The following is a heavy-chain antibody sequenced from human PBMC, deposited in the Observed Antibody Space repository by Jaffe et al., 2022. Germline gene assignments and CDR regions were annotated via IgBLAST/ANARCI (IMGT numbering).Heavy chain of an antibody. CDR1: GFTFSSNV. Sequence: EVQLLESGGGLVQPGGSLRLSCAASGFTFSSNVMRWVRQSPSKGLEWVSTISDSGDRTFYTDSVKGRFTISRDNSKNTLYLQLNSLRAEDTAIYYCAKCSGRNNYMDVWGKGTTVTVSS. CDR2: ISDSGDRT. D-gene: IGHD3-10*02. CDR3: AKCSGRNNYMDV. V-gene: IGHV3-23*01. J-gene: IGHJ6*03.